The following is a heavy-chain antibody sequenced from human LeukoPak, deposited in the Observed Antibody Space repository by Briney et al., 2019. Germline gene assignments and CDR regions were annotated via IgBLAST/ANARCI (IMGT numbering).Heavy chain of an antibody. J-gene: IGHJ3*02. CDR3: AIMGFPYYDSSGYYWDAFDI. V-gene: IGHV1-8*01. CDR1: GYTFTSYD. D-gene: IGHD3-22*01. CDR2: MNPNSGNT. Sequence: ASVKVSCKASGYTFTSYDINWVRPATGQGLEWMGWMNPNSGNTGYAQKFQGRVTMTRNTSISTAYMELSSLRSEDTAVYYCAIMGFPYYDSSGYYWDAFDIWGQGTMVTVSS.